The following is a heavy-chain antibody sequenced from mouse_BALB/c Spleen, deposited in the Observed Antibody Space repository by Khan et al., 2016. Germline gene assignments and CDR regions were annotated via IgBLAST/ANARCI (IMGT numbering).Heavy chain of an antibody. V-gene: IGHV14-3*02. CDR2: IDPPNGNT. J-gene: IGHJ2*01. CDR1: GFNFTDTY. D-gene: IGHD1-1*02. Sequence: VQLQQSGAELVKPGATVKLSCTASGFNFTDTYMHWLKQRPEQGLEWIGRIDPPNGNTNYNAKFQGKATITADTSSTTAYLQLSSLTSEDTAVYYCSSMAKKWGQGTTLTVSS. CDR3: SSMAKK.